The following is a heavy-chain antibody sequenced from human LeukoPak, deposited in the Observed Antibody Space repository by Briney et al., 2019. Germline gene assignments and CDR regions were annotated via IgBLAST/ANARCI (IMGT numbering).Heavy chain of an antibody. D-gene: IGHD4-17*01. CDR3: ARDYGDYPLDY. CDR1: GFTFSSYA. Sequence: PGGSLRLSCAASGFTFSSYAMHWVRQAPGKGLEWVAVISYDGSNKYYADSVKGRFTISRDNSKNTLYLQMNSLRAEDTAVYYCARDYGDYPLDYWGQGTLVTVSP. J-gene: IGHJ4*02. CDR2: ISYDGSNK. V-gene: IGHV3-30-3*01.